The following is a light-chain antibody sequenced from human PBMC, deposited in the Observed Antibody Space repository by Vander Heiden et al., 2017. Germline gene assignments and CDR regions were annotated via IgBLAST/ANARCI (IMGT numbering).Light chain of an antibody. Sequence: DIVMTQSPDSLAVSLGERATINCKSSQSVLYSSNNKNYLAWYQQKPGQPPKLLIYWASTREAGVPDRFSGSGYGTDFTLTISSRQAEDVAVYYCQQDDSNQFFTFGHGTKVDIK. J-gene: IGKJ3*01. CDR2: WAS. CDR3: QQDDSNQFFT. V-gene: IGKV4-1*01. CDR1: QSVLYSSNNKNY.